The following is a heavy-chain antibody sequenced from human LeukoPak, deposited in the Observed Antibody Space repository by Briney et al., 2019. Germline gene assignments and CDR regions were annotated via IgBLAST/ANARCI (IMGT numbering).Heavy chain of an antibody. CDR1: GGTFSSYA. CDR3: ARTTTVPPYGMDV. D-gene: IGHD4-17*01. Sequence: GASVKVSCKASGGTFSSYAISWVRQAPGQGLEWMGGVIPIFGTANYAQKFQGRVTITADESTSTAYMELSSLRSEDTAVYYCARTTTVPPYGMDVWGQGTTVTVSS. CDR2: VIPIFGTA. J-gene: IGHJ6*02. V-gene: IGHV1-69*13.